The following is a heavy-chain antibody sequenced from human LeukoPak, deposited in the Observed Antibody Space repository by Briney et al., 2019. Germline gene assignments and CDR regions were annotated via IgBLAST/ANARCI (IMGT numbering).Heavy chain of an antibody. V-gene: IGHV3-30*18. CDR1: GFTFSSYG. J-gene: IGHJ4*02. CDR2: ISNDGSNK. CDR3: AKHSSGIAVAGTVQY. D-gene: IGHD6-19*01. Sequence: PGGSLRLSCAASGFTFSSYGMHWVRQAPGKGPEWVALISNDGSNKYYADSVKGRFTISRDNSKNTLYLQMNSLRAEDTAVYYCAKHSSGIAVAGTVQYWGQGTLVTVSS.